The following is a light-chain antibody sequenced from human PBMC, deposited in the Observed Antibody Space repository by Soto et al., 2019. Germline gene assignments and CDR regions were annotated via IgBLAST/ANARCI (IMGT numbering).Light chain of an antibody. J-gene: IGLJ1*01. CDR3: QSYDSSLRGYV. CDR1: SSKIGASYD. CDR2: GAG. V-gene: IGLV1-40*01. Sequence: QSVLTQPPSVSGAPGPRVTISCAGSSSKIGASYDVHWYQQLPGTAPKVVIYGAGNRASGVPDRFSGSKSGSSASLAIAGLQAEDEADYYCQSYDSSLRGYVFATGTKVTVL.